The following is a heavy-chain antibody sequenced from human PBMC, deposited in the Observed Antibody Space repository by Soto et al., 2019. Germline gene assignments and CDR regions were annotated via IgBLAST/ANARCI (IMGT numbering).Heavy chain of an antibody. Sequence: EGQLVESGGNLVRPGGSLRLSCEASGFVFSTYSMNWVRQAPGKGLEWISYISSTSGTIYYADSVKGRFTIFRDNAKNSLFLQMNGLRDDDTAVYYCANQKIRVSVAGTLYGLGVWGQGTTVTGSS. V-gene: IGHV3-48*02. CDR1: GFVFSTYS. J-gene: IGHJ6*02. CDR2: ISSTSGTI. CDR3: ANQKIRVSVAGTLYGLGV. D-gene: IGHD6-19*01.